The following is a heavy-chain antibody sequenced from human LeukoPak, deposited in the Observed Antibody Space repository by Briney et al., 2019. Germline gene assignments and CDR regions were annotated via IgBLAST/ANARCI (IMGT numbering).Heavy chain of an antibody. CDR3: ARDPYSIAVAGTGYDY. CDR1: GYTFTSYA. CDR2: INTNTGNP. V-gene: IGHV7-4-1*02. Sequence: ASVKVSCQASGYTFTSYAMNWVRQAPGQGHEWMGWINTNTGNPTYAQGFTGRFVFSLDTSVSSAYLQISSLKAEDTAVYYCARDPYSIAVAGTGYDYWGQGTLVTVSS. D-gene: IGHD6-19*01. J-gene: IGHJ4*02.